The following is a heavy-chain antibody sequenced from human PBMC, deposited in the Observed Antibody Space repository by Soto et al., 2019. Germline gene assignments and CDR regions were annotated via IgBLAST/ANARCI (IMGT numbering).Heavy chain of an antibody. CDR2: IYHSGST. V-gene: IGHV4-30-2*01. D-gene: IGHD6-19*01. CDR3: ARAGGLGAVAVDY. J-gene: IGHJ4*02. CDR1: GGSFSGYS. Sequence: SETLSLTCAVYGGSFSGYSWSWIRQPPGKGLEWIGYIYHSGSTYYNPSLKSRVTISVDRSKNQFSLKLSSVTAADTAVYYCARAGGLGAVAVDYWGQGTLVTVSS.